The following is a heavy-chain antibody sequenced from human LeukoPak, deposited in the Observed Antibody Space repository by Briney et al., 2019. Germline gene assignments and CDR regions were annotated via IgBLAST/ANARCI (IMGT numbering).Heavy chain of an antibody. V-gene: IGHV4-61*01. CDR1: GGSISSSSYY. D-gene: IGHD6-13*01. CDR2: IYYSGST. J-gene: IGHJ5*02. Sequence: SGTLSLTCTVSGGSISSSSYYWSWIRQPPGKGLEWIGYIYYSGSTNYNPSLKSRVTISVDTSKNQFSLKLSSVTAADTAVYYCARAIEQQLVLNWFDPWGQGTLVTVSS. CDR3: ARAIEQQLVLNWFDP.